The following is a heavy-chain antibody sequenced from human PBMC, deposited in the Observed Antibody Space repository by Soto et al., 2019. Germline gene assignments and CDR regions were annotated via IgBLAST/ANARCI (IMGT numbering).Heavy chain of an antibody. V-gene: IGHV1-69*13. CDR1: GGTFSSYA. J-gene: IGHJ5*02. CDR2: IIPIFGTA. Sequence: SVKVSCKASGGTFSSYAISWARQAPGQGLEWMGGIIPIFGTANYAQKFQGRVTITADESTSTAYMELSSLRSEDTAVYYCAREYSSSSRVLGWFDPWGQGTLVTVSS. CDR3: AREYSSSSRVLGWFDP. D-gene: IGHD6-6*01.